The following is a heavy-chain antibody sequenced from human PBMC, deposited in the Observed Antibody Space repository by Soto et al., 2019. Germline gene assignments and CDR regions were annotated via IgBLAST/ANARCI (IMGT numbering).Heavy chain of an antibody. CDR2: LNPNTDKT. D-gene: IGHD5-12*01. CDR3: ARGIKGLPPSAFDI. V-gene: IGHV1-8*01. CDR1: GYTFSNYD. J-gene: IGHJ3*02. Sequence: ASVKVSCKASGYTFSNYDINWVLQATGQGLEWMGWLNPNTDKTGSAQKFQGRVTMTRNTSLSTAYLELGGLRSDDAAFYYCARGIKGLPPSAFDIWGQGTRVTVSS.